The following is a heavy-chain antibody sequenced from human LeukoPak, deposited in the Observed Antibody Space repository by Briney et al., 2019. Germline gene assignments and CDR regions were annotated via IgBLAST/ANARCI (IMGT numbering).Heavy chain of an antibody. V-gene: IGHV3-11*04. CDR1: GFTLSDYY. CDR2: ISNNGRSI. D-gene: IGHD2-21*01. CDR3: AKEGDGSPTFYY. J-gene: IGHJ4*02. Sequence: GGSLRLSCEGSGFTLSDYYMSWIRQAPGKGLEWISYISNNGRSIYYADSVKGRFTISRDNFKSTLYLQMNSLRAEDTAVYYCAKEGDGSPTFYYWGQGSLVTVSS.